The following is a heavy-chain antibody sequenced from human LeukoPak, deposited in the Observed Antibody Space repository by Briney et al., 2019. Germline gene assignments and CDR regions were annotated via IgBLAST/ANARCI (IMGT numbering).Heavy chain of an antibody. CDR1: GGPISTHF. J-gene: IGHJ6*03. Sequence: PSETLSLTCIVSGGPISTHFWSWRRQPPGKGLEWIGYNDYSGSTNYNPSLKSRVTICVDTSKNQFSLKLNSVTAADTAVYYCARGATFRGTYYMDVWGKGTTVTVSS. CDR2: NDYSGST. V-gene: IGHV4-59*11. CDR3: ARGATFRGTYYMDV. D-gene: IGHD3-10*01.